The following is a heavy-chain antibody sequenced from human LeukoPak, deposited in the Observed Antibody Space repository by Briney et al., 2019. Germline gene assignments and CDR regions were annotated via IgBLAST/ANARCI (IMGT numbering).Heavy chain of an antibody. J-gene: IGHJ4*02. V-gene: IGHV3-23*01. CDR3: AKPYNPGSGSYDY. D-gene: IGHD3-10*01. Sequence: GGSLRLSCAASGFTFSSYDMSWVRQAPGKGLEWVSVISSSGGIIYYADSVRGRFTTSRDNSKNTLYLQMDSLRAEDTAVYYCAKPYNPGSGSYDYWGQGTLVTVSS. CDR2: ISSSGGII. CDR1: GFTFSSYD.